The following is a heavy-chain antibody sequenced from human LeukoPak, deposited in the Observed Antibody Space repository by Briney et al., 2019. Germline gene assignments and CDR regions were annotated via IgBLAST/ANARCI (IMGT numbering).Heavy chain of an antibody. Sequence: GASVKLSCKASGGTFSIYAISWVRQAPGQGLEWVGVLIPIFGNENYAQKLQGRVTIPADDSMRTVYMALSSLRSEDTAVYYCASDHAGSYYYRGQGTLVTVAS. CDR1: GGTFSIYA. CDR3: ASDHAGSYYY. J-gene: IGHJ4*02. CDR2: LIPIFGNE. D-gene: IGHD5-18*01. V-gene: IGHV1-69*13.